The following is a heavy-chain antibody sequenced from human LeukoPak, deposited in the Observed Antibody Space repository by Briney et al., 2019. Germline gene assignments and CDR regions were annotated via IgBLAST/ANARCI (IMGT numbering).Heavy chain of an antibody. CDR2: IWYDGSNK. V-gene: IGHV3-33*01. Sequence: GGSLRLSCAASGFTFSSYGMHWVRQAPGKGLEWVAVIWYDGSNKYYADSVKGRFTTSRDNSKNTLYLQMNSLRAEDTAVYYCARAPYSSSWTYYYYMDVWGKGTTVTVSS. J-gene: IGHJ6*03. CDR1: GFTFSSYG. CDR3: ARAPYSSSWTYYYYMDV. D-gene: IGHD6-13*01.